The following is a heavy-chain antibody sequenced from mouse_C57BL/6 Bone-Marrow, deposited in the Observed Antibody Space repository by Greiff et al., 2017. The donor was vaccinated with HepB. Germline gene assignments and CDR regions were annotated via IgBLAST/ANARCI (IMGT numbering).Heavy chain of an antibody. D-gene: IGHD3-3*01. J-gene: IGHJ2*01. CDR3: ARRGRHFDY. V-gene: IGHV1-26*01. CDR2: INPNNGGT. CDR1: GYTFTDYY. Sequence: EVQLQQSGPELVKPGASVKISCKASGYTFTDYYMNWVKQSHGKSLEWIGDINPNNGGTSYNQKFKGKATLTVDKSSSTAYMELRSLTSEDSAVYYCARRGRHFDYWGQGTTLTVSS.